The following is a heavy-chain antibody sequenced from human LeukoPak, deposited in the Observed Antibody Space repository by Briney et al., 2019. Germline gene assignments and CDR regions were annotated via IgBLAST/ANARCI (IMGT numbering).Heavy chain of an antibody. CDR3: ARGGSYYYDSNYFDY. J-gene: IGHJ4*02. CDR2: INPSGGST. CDR1: GYTFTSYY. Sequence: ASVKVSCKASGYTFTSYYMDWVRQAPGQGLEWMGIINPSGGSTSYAQNFQGRVTMTSDMSTSTVYMELSRLRSDDTAVYYCARGGSYYYDSNYFDYWGQGTLVTVSS. V-gene: IGHV1-46*01. D-gene: IGHD3-22*01.